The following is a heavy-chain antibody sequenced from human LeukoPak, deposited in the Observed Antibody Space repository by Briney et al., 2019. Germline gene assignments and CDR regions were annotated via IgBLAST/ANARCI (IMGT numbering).Heavy chain of an antibody. CDR1: GFTFSSYS. J-gene: IGHJ6*03. V-gene: IGHV3-48*01. Sequence: GGSLRLSCADSGFTFSSYSMNWVRQAPGKGLEWVSYISSSSSTIYYADSVKGRFTISRDNAKNSLYLQMNSLRAEDTAVYYCARVGRYSSSFDYYYYMDVWGKGTTVTVSS. D-gene: IGHD6-13*01. CDR3: ARVGRYSSSFDYYYYMDV. CDR2: ISSSSSTI.